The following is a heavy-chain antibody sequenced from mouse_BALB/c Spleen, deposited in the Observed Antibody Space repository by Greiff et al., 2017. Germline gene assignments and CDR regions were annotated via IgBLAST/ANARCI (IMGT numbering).Heavy chain of an antibody. CDR3: ARVPPFYGNYVYYFDY. CDR2: ISSGGGST. D-gene: IGHD2-1*01. J-gene: IGHJ2*01. CDR1: GFAFSSYD. V-gene: IGHV5-12-1*01. Sequence: EVMLVESGGGLVKPGGSLKLSCAASGFAFSSYDMSWVRQTPEKRLEWVAYISSGGGSTYYPDTVKGRFTISRDNAKNTLYLQMSSLKSEDTAMYYCARVPPFYGNYVYYFDYWGQGTTLTVSS.